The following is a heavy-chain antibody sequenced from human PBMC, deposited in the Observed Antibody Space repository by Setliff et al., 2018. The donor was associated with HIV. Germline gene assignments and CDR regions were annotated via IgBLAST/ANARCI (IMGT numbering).Heavy chain of an antibody. CDR1: GGTFSSYG. CDR2: INTYTGNP. V-gene: IGHV7-4-1*02. CDR3: ARDGYYYDSSGHLAYYFDY. D-gene: IGHD3-22*01. Sequence: ASVKVSCKTSGGTFSSYGISWVRQAPGQGLEWMGWINTYTGNPTYAQDFTGRFVFSLDTPVSTAYLQISSLKAEDIAVYYCARDGYYYDSSGHLAYYFDYWGQGTLVTVSS. J-gene: IGHJ4*02.